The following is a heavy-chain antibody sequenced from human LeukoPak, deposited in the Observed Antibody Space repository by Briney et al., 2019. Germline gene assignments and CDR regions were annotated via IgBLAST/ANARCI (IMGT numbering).Heavy chain of an antibody. D-gene: IGHD5-24*01. CDR2: ISAYNGNT. J-gene: IGHJ4*02. Sequence: ASVKVSCKASGYTFTIYGISWVRQAPGQGLEWMGWISAYNGNTNYAQKLQGRVTMTTDTATSTAYMELRRLRSDDTAVYYCARDRDGYNYYWGQGTLVTVSS. V-gene: IGHV1-18*01. CDR1: GYTFTIYG. CDR3: ARDRDGYNYY.